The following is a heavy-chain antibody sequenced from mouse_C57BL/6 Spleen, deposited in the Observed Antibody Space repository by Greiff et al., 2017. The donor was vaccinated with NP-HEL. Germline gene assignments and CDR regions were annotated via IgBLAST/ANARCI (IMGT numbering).Heavy chain of an antibody. CDR2: ISYDGSN. D-gene: IGHD2-3*01. Sequence: EVKLQESGPGLVKPSQSLSLTCSVTGYSITSGYYWNWIRQFPGNKLEWMGYISYDGSNNYNPSLHNRISITRDTAKNQFFLKLNSVTTEDTATYYCARGYDEVYLDYWGQGTTLTVSS. CDR1: GYSITSGYY. V-gene: IGHV3-6*01. J-gene: IGHJ2*01. CDR3: ARGYDEVYLDY.